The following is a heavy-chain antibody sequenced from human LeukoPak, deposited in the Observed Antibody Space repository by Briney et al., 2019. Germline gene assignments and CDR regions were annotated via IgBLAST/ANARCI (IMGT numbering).Heavy chain of an antibody. CDR1: GFTFSSYA. V-gene: IGHV3-23*01. CDR2: ISGSGGST. Sequence: GGSLRLSCAASGFTFSSYAMSWVRQAPGKGLERVSAISGSGGSTYYADSVKGRFTISRDNSKNTLYLQMNSLRAEDTAVYYCAKDIDALYYFDYWGQGTLVTVSS. D-gene: IGHD2-15*01. J-gene: IGHJ4*02. CDR3: AKDIDALYYFDY.